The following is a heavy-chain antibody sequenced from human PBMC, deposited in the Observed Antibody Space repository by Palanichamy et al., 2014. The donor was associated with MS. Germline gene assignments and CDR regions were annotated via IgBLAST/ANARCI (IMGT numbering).Heavy chain of an antibody. CDR3: AKDTGYCTNGVCLYFDY. D-gene: IGHD2-8*01. Sequence: EVQLLESGGGLVRPGGSLRLSCAASGFTFSSYAMSWVRQAPGKGLEWVSAISGSGGSTYYADSVKGRFTISRDNSKNTLYLQMNSLRAEDTAVCYCAKDTGYCTNGVCLYFDYWGQGTLVTVSS. CDR2: ISGSGGST. V-gene: IGHV3-23*01. J-gene: IGHJ4*02. CDR1: GFTFSSYA.